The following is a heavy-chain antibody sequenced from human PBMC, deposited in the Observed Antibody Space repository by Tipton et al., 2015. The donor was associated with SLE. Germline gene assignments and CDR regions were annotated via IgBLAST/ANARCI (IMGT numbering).Heavy chain of an antibody. CDR1: GGSFSGYY. J-gene: IGHJ3*02. CDR2: ISHSGST. V-gene: IGHV4-4*09. Sequence: TLSLTCAVYGGSFSGYYWSWIRQPPGKEVEWIGYISHSGSTNYDPSLKSRVTISVDTSKNQFALDLRSVTAADTAVYYCARSRDAYKADGFNIWGQGTMVTVSS. CDR3: ARSRDAYKADGFNI. D-gene: IGHD5-24*01.